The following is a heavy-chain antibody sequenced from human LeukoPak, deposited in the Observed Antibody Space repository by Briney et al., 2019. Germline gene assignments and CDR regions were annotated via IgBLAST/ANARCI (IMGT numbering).Heavy chain of an antibody. CDR3: AKSNGYGLVDI. CDR1: GGSISSYY. J-gene: IGHJ3*02. D-gene: IGHD3-10*01. V-gene: IGHV4-39*07. Sequence: SETLSLTCTVSGGSISSYYWGWIRQPPGKGLEWIGNIFYSGSTYYSPSLRGRVTISLDTSRNQFSLKLNSVAAADTAVYYCAKSNGYGLVDIWGQGTMVTVSS. CDR2: IFYSGST.